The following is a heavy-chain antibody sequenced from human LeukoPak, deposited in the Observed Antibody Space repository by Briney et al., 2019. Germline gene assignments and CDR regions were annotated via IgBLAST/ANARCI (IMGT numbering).Heavy chain of an antibody. J-gene: IGHJ4*02. V-gene: IGHV3-23*01. CDR2: ISGNGDIA. CDR1: GFTFSSYA. Sequence: GGSLRLSCAASGFTFSSYAMSWVRQAPEKGLEWVSAISGNGDIAYYADTVKGRFSGSRDNSKNTLYLQLNSLRAEDTAVYYCAKDLRGTLSSRGPFEYWGQGTLVTVSS. D-gene: IGHD1-1*01. CDR3: AKDLRGTLSSRGPFEY.